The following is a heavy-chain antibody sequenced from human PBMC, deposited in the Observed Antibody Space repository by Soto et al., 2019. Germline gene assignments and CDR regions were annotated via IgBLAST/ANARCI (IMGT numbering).Heavy chain of an antibody. CDR1: GGSISSYY. CDR3: ARAPIRYCSSTSCYTPWGMDV. V-gene: IGHV4-4*07. D-gene: IGHD2-2*02. J-gene: IGHJ6*02. Sequence: PSDTLSLTCTVSGGSISSYYWSWIRQPAGKGLEWIGRIYTSGSTNYNPSLKSRVTMSVDTSKNQFSLKLSSVTAADTAVYYCARAPIRYCSSTSCYTPWGMDVWGQGTTVTVSS. CDR2: IYTSGST.